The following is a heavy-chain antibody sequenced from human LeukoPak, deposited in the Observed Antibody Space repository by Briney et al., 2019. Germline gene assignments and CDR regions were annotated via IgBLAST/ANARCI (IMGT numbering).Heavy chain of an antibody. CDR1: GFTFSSYS. Sequence: PGGSLRLSCAAPGFTFSSYSMNWVRQAPGKGLEWVSSISSSSYIYYADSVKGRFTISRDNAKNSLYLQMNSLRAEDTAVYYCARDRGSSSWFDYWGQGTLVTVSS. J-gene: IGHJ4*02. D-gene: IGHD6-13*01. V-gene: IGHV3-21*01. CDR2: ISSSSYI. CDR3: ARDRGSSSWFDY.